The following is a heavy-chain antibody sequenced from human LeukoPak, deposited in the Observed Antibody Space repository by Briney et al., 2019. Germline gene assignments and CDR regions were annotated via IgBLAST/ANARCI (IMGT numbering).Heavy chain of an antibody. CDR1: GFTFSRYS. CDR3: ARLSHCSSTSCYAGYFDY. J-gene: IGHJ4*02. CDR2: IYSGGRT. D-gene: IGHD2-2*01. Sequence: GGSLRLSCAASGFTFSRYSMNWVRQAAGKGLERVSVIYSGGRTYYTDSVKGRFAISRDNSKTTLYLQMNSLRAEDTAVYYCARLSHCSSTSCYAGYFDYWGQGTLVTVSS. V-gene: IGHV3-53*01.